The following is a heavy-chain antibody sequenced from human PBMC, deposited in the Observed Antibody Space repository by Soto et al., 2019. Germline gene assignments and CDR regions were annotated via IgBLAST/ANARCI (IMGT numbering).Heavy chain of an antibody. CDR3: AKHYGSGPYYYYGMDV. J-gene: IGHJ6*02. D-gene: IGHD3-10*01. CDR2: ISGSGGST. V-gene: IGHV3-23*01. CDR1: GFTFSSYA. Sequence: GGSLRLSCAASGFTFSSYAMSWVRQAPGKVLEWVSAISGSGGSTYYADSVKGRFTISRDNSKNTLYLQMNSLRAEDTAVYYCAKHYGSGPYYYYGMDVWGQGTTVTVSS.